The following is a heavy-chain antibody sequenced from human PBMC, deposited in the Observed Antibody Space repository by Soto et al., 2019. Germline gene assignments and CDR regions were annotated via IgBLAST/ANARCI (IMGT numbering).Heavy chain of an antibody. J-gene: IGHJ4*02. CDR2: ISYDGSNK. V-gene: IGHV3-30*18. CDR1: GFTFSSYG. D-gene: IGHD1-1*01. Sequence: PGGSLRLSCAASGFTFSSYGMHWVRQAPGKGLEWVAVISYDGSNKYYADSVKGRFTISRDNSKNTLYLQMNSLRAEDTAVYYCAKATEMATIGNKDYWGQGTLVTVSS. CDR3: AKATEMATIGNKDY.